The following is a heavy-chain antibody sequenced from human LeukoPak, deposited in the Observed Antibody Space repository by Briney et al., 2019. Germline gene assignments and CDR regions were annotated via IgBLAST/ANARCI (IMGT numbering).Heavy chain of an antibody. V-gene: IGHV3-21*01. D-gene: IGHD6-13*01. CDR3: AKVDRGDYSSSTVPYYYYYMNV. CDR2: ISSSSSLI. CDR1: GFTFSYYS. J-gene: IGHJ6*03. Sequence: GGTLRLSCAASGFTFSYYSMNWVRQAPGRGLEWVSCISSSSSLIFYSDSVRGRFTISRDNAKNLLYLHMNSLRVEDTAVYYCAKVDRGDYSSSTVPYYYYYMNVRGKGTTVTVSS.